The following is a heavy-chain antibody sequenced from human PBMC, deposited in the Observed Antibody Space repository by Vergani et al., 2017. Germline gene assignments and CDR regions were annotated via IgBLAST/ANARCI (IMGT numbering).Heavy chain of an antibody. CDR1: GFTFSSYG. CDR2: ISFDGSNK. J-gene: IGHJ4*02. V-gene: IGHV3-30*03. D-gene: IGHD2-15*01. Sequence: QVQLVESGGGVVQPGRSLRLSCAASGFTFSSYGMHWVRQAPGKGLEWVAVISFDGSNKYYADSVKGRFTISRDNSKNTLYLQMNSLRAEDTAVYYFSTQRVAGWYVDYWGQGTLVTVSS. CDR3: STQRVAGWYVDY.